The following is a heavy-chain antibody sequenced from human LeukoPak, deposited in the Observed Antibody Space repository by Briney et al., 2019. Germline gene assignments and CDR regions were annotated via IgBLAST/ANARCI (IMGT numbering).Heavy chain of an antibody. V-gene: IGHV1-2*02. CDR1: GYTFTGYY. Sequence: GASVKVFCKASGYTFTGYYIHWVRQAPGQGLEWMGWINPNSGGTNYAQKFQGRVTMTRDTSISTAYMELSRLRSDDTAVYYCARDPTTVVTRDIWGQGTMVTVSS. J-gene: IGHJ3*02. CDR2: INPNSGGT. CDR3: ARDPTTVVTRDI. D-gene: IGHD4-23*01.